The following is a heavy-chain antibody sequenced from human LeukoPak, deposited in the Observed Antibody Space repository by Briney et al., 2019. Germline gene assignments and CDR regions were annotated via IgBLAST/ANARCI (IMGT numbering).Heavy chain of an antibody. J-gene: IGHJ3*02. CDR2: IYYSGST. Sequence: SETLSLTCTVSGGSISSYYWSWIRQPPGKGLEWIGYIYYSGSTNYNPSLKSRVTISVDTSKNQFSLKLSSVTAADTAVYYCARVDSSGYDHPDAFDIWGQGTMVTVSS. D-gene: IGHD3-22*01. CDR3: ARVDSSGYDHPDAFDI. CDR1: GGSISSYY. V-gene: IGHV4-59*01.